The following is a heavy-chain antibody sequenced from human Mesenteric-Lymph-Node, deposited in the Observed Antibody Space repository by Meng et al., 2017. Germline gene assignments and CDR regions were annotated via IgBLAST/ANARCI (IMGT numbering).Heavy chain of an antibody. Sequence: GESLKISCAASGFTFSSFAMNWVRQAPGKGLEWVAVISHDEIQKYYADSAKGRFTISRDNSKDTLFLQMNSLRAEDTAIYYCARENYNGSGVLGAFDIWGQGTMVTVSS. CDR1: GFTFSSFA. CDR2: ISHDEIQK. J-gene: IGHJ3*02. V-gene: IGHV3-30*04. CDR3: ARENYNGSGVLGAFDI. D-gene: IGHD3-10*01.